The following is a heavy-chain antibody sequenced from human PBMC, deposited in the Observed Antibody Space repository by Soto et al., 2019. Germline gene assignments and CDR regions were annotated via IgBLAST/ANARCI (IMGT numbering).Heavy chain of an antibody. D-gene: IGHD3-3*01. Sequence: GSLRLSCAASGFTFSSYAMSWVRQAPGKGLEWVSAISGSGGSTYYADSVKGRFTISRDNSKNTLYLQMNSLRAEDTAVYYCAKDHPEGTIFGVVDLGMDVWGQGTTVTVSS. CDR2: ISGSGGST. CDR3: AKDHPEGTIFGVVDLGMDV. CDR1: GFTFSSYA. J-gene: IGHJ6*02. V-gene: IGHV3-23*01.